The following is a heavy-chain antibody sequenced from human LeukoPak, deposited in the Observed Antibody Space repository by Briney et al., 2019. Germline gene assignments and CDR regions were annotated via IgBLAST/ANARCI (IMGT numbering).Heavy chain of an antibody. Sequence: KPSETLSLTCTVSGGSISSGDYYWSWIRQPPGKGLEWFGYIYYRVSTYYNPSLKRRVTISVDTSKNQFSLKLRSVTAADTAVYYGARGSGYCSSTSCSGFDPWPQRTLV. CDR2: IYYRVST. CDR3: ARGSGYCSSTSCSGFDP. D-gene: IGHD2-2*01. V-gene: IGHV4-30-4*08. J-gene: IGHJ5*02. CDR1: GGSISSGDYY.